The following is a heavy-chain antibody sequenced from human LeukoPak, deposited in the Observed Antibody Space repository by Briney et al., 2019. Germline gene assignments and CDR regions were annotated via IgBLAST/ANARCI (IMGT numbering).Heavy chain of an antibody. CDR2: IYSGAGT. CDR3: AKRGLGDREAFDI. J-gene: IGHJ3*02. V-gene: IGHV3-53*01. CDR1: GFNVSSNY. D-gene: IGHD2-21*02. Sequence: GGSLRLSCAASGFNVSSNYMSWVRQAPGKGLEWVSVIYSGAGTYYADSVKGRFTISRDNSKNTLYLQMNSLRAEDTAVYYCAKRGLGDREAFDIWGQGTLVTVSS.